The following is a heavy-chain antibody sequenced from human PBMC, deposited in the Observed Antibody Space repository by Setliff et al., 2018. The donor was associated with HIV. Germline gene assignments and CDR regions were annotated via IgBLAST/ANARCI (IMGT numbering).Heavy chain of an antibody. J-gene: IGHJ5*02. CDR1: GGSISSGSYY. V-gene: IGHV4-61*02. D-gene: IGHD2-15*01. CDR3: ARTGVAWFDP. Sequence: TLSLTCTVSGGSISSGSYYWSWIRQPAGKGLEWIGRIYTSGSTNYNPSLKSRVTISVDTSKNQFSLKLSSVTAADTAVYYCARTGVAWFDPWGQGTLVTVSS. CDR2: IYTSGST.